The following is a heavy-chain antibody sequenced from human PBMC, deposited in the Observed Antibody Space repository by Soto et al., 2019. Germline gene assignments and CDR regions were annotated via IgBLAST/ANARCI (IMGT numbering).Heavy chain of an antibody. Sequence: SETLSLTCAVSGSSMSGFYWGWVRQPPGKGLEWIGSIFHSGNSYYNPSLKSRVILSVDTSKNQFSLNLTAAIAADTAVYYCEREDDGMDAWGQGTPVTVSS. J-gene: IGHJ6*02. CDR1: GSSMSGFY. V-gene: IGHV4-38-2*02. CDR2: IFHSGNS. CDR3: EREDDGMDA.